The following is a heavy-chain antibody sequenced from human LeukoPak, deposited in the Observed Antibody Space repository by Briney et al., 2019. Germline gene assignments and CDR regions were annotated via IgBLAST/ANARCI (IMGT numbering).Heavy chain of an antibody. CDR3: ARGTRGYSYGNYYYYMDV. CDR1: GGSFSGYY. D-gene: IGHD5-18*01. CDR2: INHSGST. V-gene: IGHV4-34*01. J-gene: IGHJ6*03. Sequence: SETLSLTCAVYGGSFSGYYWSWIRQPSGKGLEWIGEINHSGSTNYNPSLKSRVTISVDTSKNQFSLKLSSVTAADTAVYYCARGTRGYSYGNYYYYMDVWGKGTTVTVSS.